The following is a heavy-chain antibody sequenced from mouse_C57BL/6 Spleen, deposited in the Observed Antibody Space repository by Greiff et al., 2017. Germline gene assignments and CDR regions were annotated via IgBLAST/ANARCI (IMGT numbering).Heavy chain of an antibody. V-gene: IGHV1-72*01. CDR2: IDPNSGGT. D-gene: IGHD1-1*01. CDR1: GYTFTSYW. Sequence: QVQLQQPGAELVKPGASVKLSCKASGYTFTSYWMHWVKQRPGRGLEWIGRIDPNSGGTKYNEKFKSKATLTVDKPSSTAYMQLSRLTSEDSAVYYCARIPITTVVATDWYFDVWGTGTTVTVSS. J-gene: IGHJ1*03. CDR3: ARIPITTVVATDWYFDV.